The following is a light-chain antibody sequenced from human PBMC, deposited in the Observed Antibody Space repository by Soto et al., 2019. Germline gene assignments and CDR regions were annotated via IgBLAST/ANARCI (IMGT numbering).Light chain of an antibody. Sequence: QSALTQPASVSGSPGQSITISCTGTSSDVGGYNYVSWHQQHPGKAPKLMIYEVSNRPSGVSNRFSCSKSGNTASLTISGLQAEDEADYYCSSYTSSSTYVFGTGTKVTVL. CDR1: SSDVGGYNY. CDR3: SSYTSSSTYV. V-gene: IGLV2-14*01. J-gene: IGLJ1*01. CDR2: EVS.